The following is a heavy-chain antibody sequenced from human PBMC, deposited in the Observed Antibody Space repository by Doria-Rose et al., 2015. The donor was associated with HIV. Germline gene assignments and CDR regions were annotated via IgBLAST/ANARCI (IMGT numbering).Heavy chain of an antibody. J-gene: IGHJ4*02. CDR1: GVSLSSPGMG. V-gene: IGHV2-26*01. D-gene: IGHD6-13*01. Sequence: QITLKEPGPVLVKPTGTLTLTCTVSGVSLSSPGMGVSWIRQPPGKALEWLANIFSDDERAYKTSLKSRLTISRVTSKSQVVLTMTDMDPVDTATYYCARIKSSRWYHKYYLDFWGQGTLVIVSA. CDR3: ARIKSSRWYHKYYLDF. CDR2: IFSDDER.